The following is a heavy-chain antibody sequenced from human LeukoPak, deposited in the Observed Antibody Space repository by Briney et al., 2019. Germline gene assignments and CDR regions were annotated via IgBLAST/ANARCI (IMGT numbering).Heavy chain of an antibody. CDR2: MYPGDSDT. D-gene: IGHD1-20*01. V-gene: IGHV5-51*01. J-gene: IGHJ5*02. CDR1: GYSFTSYW. CDR3: ARGITGTLTSSWFDP. Sequence: GESLKISCQGSGYSFTSYWIGWVRQMPGRGLEWMGIMYPGDSDTRYSPSFQGQVTISADKSISTAYLQWSSLKASDTAMYYCARGITGTLTSSWFDPWGQGTLVTVSS.